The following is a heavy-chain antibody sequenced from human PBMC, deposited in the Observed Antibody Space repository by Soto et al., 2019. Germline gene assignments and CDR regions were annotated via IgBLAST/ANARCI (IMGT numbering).Heavy chain of an antibody. CDR2: VSGNGGET. J-gene: IGHJ4*02. CDR1: GLTLRNYA. D-gene: IGHD2-2*01. CDR3: AKGGHQSYFDY. Sequence: EVQSLESGGALVQPGGSLRLSCVASGLTLRNYAMTWVRQAPGKGPEWVSTVSGNGGETFYADSVKGRFTISRDNSKDTVYLVMNSLRVEDTAIYYCAKGGHQSYFDYWGQGTLVAVSS. V-gene: IGHV3-23*01.